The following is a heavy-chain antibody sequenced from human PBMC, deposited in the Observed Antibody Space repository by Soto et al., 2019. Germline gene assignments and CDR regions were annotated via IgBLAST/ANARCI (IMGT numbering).Heavy chain of an antibody. J-gene: IGHJ4*02. V-gene: IGHV3-74*01. Sequence: EVQLVESGGGLVQPGGSLRLSCAASGLIFSNYKMHWVRQAPGKGLVWVSRINTDGSSTDYEEPEKGRFTVSRDNAKNTMYLQMNSLTADDTAVYYCARDTNGLHYWGQGTLVTVSS. CDR3: ARDTNGLHY. CDR1: GLIFSNYK. CDR2: INTDGSST. D-gene: IGHD2-8*01.